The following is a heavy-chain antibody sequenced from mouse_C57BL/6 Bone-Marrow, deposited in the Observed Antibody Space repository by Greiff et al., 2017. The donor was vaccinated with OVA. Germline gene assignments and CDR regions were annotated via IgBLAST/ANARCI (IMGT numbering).Heavy chain of an antibody. V-gene: IGHV2-3*01. D-gene: IGHD3-2*02. Sequence: VKLVESGPGLVAPSQTLSISCTASGFSFTSYGVSWVRQPPGKGLEWLGVICGDGRTNYYLALITSLSISKDNSNSQVFLKLNRLQTDDTATYYCAKQDSSGYWFAYWGQGTLVTVSA. CDR2: ICGDGRT. J-gene: IGHJ3*01. CDR1: GFSFTSYG. CDR3: AKQDSSGYWFAY.